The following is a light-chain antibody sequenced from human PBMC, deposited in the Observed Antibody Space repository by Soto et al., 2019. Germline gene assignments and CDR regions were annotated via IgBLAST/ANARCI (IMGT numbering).Light chain of an antibody. V-gene: IGLV1-51*02. CDR2: END. Sequence: QSVQTQPPSVSAAPGQKVTMSCSGSSSNIGKYYVSWHQQLPGTAPKLLIYENDKRPSGIPDRFSGSKSGTSATLGITGLQTGDEADYYCGTWDSSLTTFVFGTGTKVTVL. CDR1: SSNIGKYY. CDR3: GTWDSSLTTFV. J-gene: IGLJ1*01.